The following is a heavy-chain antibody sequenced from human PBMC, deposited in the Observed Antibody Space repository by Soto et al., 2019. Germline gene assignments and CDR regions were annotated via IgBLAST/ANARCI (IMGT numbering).Heavy chain of an antibody. CDR2: IIPIFGTA. CDR1: GGTFSSYS. V-gene: IGHV1-69*01. D-gene: IGHD1-26*01. J-gene: IGHJ4*02. CDR3: AIDGGRHSGGIDY. Sequence: QVQLVQSGAEVKKPGSSVKVSCKASGGTFSSYSINWVRQAPGQGLEWMGEIIPIFGTANYAQKFQGRVTMTADESKSTAYMELSSLMSEEKAVYDCAIDGGRHSGGIDYWGQGTLVTVSS.